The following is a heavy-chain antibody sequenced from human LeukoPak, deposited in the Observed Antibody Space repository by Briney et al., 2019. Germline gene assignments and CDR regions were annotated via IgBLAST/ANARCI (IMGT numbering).Heavy chain of an antibody. Sequence: PSETLSLTCTVSGGSISISSYYLGWIRQPPGKGLEWIGSIYYSGSTYYNPSLKSRVTISVDTSKNQFSLKLSSVTAADTAVYYCARHYQLLYLAYWGQGTLVTVSS. V-gene: IGHV4-39*01. J-gene: IGHJ4*02. CDR1: GGSISISSYY. CDR2: IYYSGST. D-gene: IGHD2-2*02. CDR3: ARHYQLLYLAY.